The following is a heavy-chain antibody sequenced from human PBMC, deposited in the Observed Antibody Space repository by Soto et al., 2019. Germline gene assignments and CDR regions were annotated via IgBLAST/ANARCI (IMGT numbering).Heavy chain of an antibody. V-gene: IGHV3-30*18. J-gene: IGHJ4*02. CDR3: AKDLWQWLTTPGDY. D-gene: IGHD6-19*01. CDR2: ISYDGSNK. CDR1: GFTFSSYG. Sequence: QVQLVESGGGVVQPGRSLRLSCAASGFTFSSYGMHWVRQAPGKGLEWVAVISYDGSNKYYADSVKGRFTISRDNSKNTLYLQMNSLRAEDTAVYYCAKDLWQWLTTPGDYWGQGTLVTVSS.